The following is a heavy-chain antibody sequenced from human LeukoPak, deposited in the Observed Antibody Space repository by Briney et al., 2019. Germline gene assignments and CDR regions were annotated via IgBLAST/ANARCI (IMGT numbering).Heavy chain of an antibody. CDR2: MNPNSGNT. Sequence: ASVKVSCKVSGYTLTELSMHWVRQATGQGLEWMGWMNPNSGNTGYAQKFQGRVTMTRNTSISTAYMELSSLRSGDTAVYYCAIESAFDIWGQGTMVTVSS. J-gene: IGHJ3*02. V-gene: IGHV1-8*01. CDR1: GYTLTELS. CDR3: AIESAFDI.